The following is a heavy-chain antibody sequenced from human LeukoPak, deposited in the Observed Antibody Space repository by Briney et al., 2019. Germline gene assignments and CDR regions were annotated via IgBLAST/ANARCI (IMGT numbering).Heavy chain of an antibody. CDR3: ARVRRFGELHYYFDY. CDR1: GGSISSYY. D-gene: IGHD3-10*01. CDR2: INHSGST. Sequence: SETLSLTCTVSGGSISSYYWSWIRQPPGKGLEWIGEINHSGSTNYNPSLKSRVTISVDTSKNQFSLKLSSVTAADTAVYYCARVRRFGELHYYFDYWGQGTLVTVSS. V-gene: IGHV4-34*01. J-gene: IGHJ4*02.